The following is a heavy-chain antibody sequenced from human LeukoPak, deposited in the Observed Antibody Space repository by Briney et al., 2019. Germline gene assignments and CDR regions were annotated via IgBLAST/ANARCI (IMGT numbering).Heavy chain of an antibody. V-gene: IGHV4-31*03. Sequence: SSETLSLTCTVSGGSISSGGYYWSWIRQHPGKGLEWIGYIYYSGSTYYNPSLKSRVTISVDTSKNQFSLKLSSVTAADTAVYYCARGAGAKSFDYWGQGTLVTVSS. D-gene: IGHD1-14*01. CDR3: ARGAGAKSFDY. CDR2: IYYSGST. CDR1: GGSISSGGYY. J-gene: IGHJ4*02.